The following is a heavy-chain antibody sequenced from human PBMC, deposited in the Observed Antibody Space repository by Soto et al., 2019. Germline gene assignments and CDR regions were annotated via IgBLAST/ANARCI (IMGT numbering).Heavy chain of an antibody. CDR1: GFAFSGSA. J-gene: IGHJ5*02. CDR3: TRDLFSYDYSGILWFDP. CDR2: IRSKGHNYAT. Sequence: GSLRLSCAASGFAFSGSAMYWVRQASGKGPEWVGRIRSKGHNYATEYAASVKGRFTISRDDSKNTAYLQMNSLQTKDTAVYYCTRDLFSYDYSGILWFDPWGQGTLVTVSS. V-gene: IGHV3-73*01. D-gene: IGHD3-16*01.